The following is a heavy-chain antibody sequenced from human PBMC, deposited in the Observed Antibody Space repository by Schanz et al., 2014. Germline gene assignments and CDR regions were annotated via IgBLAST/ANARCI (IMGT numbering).Heavy chain of an antibody. CDR3: ARSTSMYFLQ. CDR2: INGDGSST. J-gene: IGHJ1*01. CDR1: GFTFSSYW. Sequence: EVQLVESGGEFVQPGGSLRLSCAASGFTFSSYWMHWVRQVPGKGPVWVSRINGDGSSTLYADSVKGRFTISRDNAKNTVDMQIKRXXXDNTAVYYCARSTSMYFLQWGQGTLATVSS. V-gene: IGHV3-74*01. D-gene: IGHD2-2*01.